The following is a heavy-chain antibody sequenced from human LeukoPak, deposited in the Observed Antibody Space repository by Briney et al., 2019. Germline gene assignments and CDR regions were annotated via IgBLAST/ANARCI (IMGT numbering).Heavy chain of an antibody. J-gene: IGHJ4*02. Sequence: SETLSLTCTVSGGSISSGGYYWSWIRQHPGKGLEWIGYIYYSGSTYYNPSLKSRVTISVDTSKNQFSLKLSSVTAADTAVYYCATLPGYGDYPDYWGQGTLVTVSS. CDR2: IYYSGST. D-gene: IGHD4/OR15-4a*01. CDR3: ATLPGYGDYPDY. CDR1: GGSISSGGYY. V-gene: IGHV4-31*03.